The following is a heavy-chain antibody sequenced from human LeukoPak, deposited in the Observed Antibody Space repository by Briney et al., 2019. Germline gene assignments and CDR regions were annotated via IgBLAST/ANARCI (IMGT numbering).Heavy chain of an antibody. V-gene: IGHV3-30*18. J-gene: IGHJ4*02. CDR1: GFSFSSYG. CDR2: ISYDGSDN. CDR3: AKCLYSRSMIVVGFDY. D-gene: IGHD3-22*01. Sequence: GGSLRLSCAASGFSFSSYGMHWVRQAPGKGLEWVAFISYDGSDNYYADSVKGRFTISRDNSKNTLYLQMNSLRAEDTALYYCAKCLYSRSMIVVGFDYWGQGSLVTVSS.